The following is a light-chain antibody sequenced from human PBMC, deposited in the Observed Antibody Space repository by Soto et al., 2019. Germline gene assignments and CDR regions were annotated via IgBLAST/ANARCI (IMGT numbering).Light chain of an antibody. Sequence: EIVLTQSPGTLSLSPGERATLSCRASQSVNSYLAWYQQKPGQAPRLLIYGASRRATGIPDRFSGSASGTDFTPTISRLEPEDFAVYFCQQYSDFPMTFGQGTRMEIK. CDR2: GAS. J-gene: IGKJ5*01. V-gene: IGKV3-20*01. CDR1: QSVNSY. CDR3: QQYSDFPMT.